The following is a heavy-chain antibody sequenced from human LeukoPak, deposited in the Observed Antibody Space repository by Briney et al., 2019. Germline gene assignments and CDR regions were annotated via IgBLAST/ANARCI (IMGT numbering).Heavy chain of an antibody. Sequence: SETLSLTCTVSGGSISSYYWSWVRQPPGKGLEWIGYIYYSGSTNYNTSLKSRVTISVDTSKNQFSLKLSSVTAADTAVYYCARVSTYYDILTGYRAEYYFDYWGQGTLVTVSS. D-gene: IGHD3-9*01. V-gene: IGHV4-59*01. CDR2: IYYSGST. J-gene: IGHJ4*02. CDR3: ARVSTYYDILTGYRAEYYFDY. CDR1: GGSISSYY.